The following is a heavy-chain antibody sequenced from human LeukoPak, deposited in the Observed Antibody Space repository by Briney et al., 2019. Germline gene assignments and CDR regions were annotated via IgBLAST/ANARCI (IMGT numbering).Heavy chain of an antibody. V-gene: IGHV1-18*01. CDR3: ASGGEYSSSWYWFDP. J-gene: IGHJ5*02. CDR2: ISAYNGNT. D-gene: IGHD6-13*01. Sequence: ASVKVSSKASGYTFTSYGISWVRQAPGQGLEWMGWISAYNGNTNYAQKLQGRVTVTTDTSTSTAYMELSSLRSEDTAVYYCASGGEYSSSWYWFDPWGQGTLVTVSS. CDR1: GYTFTSYG.